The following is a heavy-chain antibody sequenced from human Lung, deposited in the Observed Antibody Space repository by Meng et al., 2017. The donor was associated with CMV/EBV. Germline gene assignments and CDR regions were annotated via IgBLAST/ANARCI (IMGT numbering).Heavy chain of an antibody. D-gene: IGHD2-21*01. V-gene: IGHV3-30*02. CDR2: IRYDEKTK. Sequence: GGSXRLXXATSGFNFRIYGMHWVRQLPGKGLEWVAFIRYDEKTKYYVDSVKGRFTISRDNSKNTLYLQMNSLRVEDTAVYYCVKDFPGDCYPLCYYFSHGMDVXGQGXTVTVSS. CDR1: GFNFRIYG. CDR3: VKDFPGDCYPLCYYFSHGMDV. J-gene: IGHJ6*02.